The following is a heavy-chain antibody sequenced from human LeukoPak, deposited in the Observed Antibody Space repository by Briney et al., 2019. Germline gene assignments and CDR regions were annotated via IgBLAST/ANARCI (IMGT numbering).Heavy chain of an antibody. J-gene: IGHJ4*02. V-gene: IGHV3-73*01. CDR3: TRRDGSYGETNY. CDR1: GFTFSGSA. Sequence: PGGSLRLSCAASGFTFSGSAMHWVRQASGKGLEWVGRIRSKANTYATAYAASLKGRFTISRDDSKNTAYLQMNSLKTEDTAVYYCTRRDGSYGETNYWGQGTLVTASS. CDR2: IRSKANTYAT. D-gene: IGHD1-26*01.